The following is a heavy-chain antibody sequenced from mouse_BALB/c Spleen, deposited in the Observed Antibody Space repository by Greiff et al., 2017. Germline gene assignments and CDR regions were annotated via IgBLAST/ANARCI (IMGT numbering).Heavy chain of an antibody. CDR3: ARGGTTAPFAY. CDR2: INPYNGAT. Sequence: VQLQQSGPELVKPGASVKISCKASGYSFTGYYMHWVKQSHVKSLEWIGRINPYNGATSYNQNFKDKASLTVDKSSSTAYMELHSLTSEDSAVYYCARGGTTAPFAYWGQGTLVTVSA. J-gene: IGHJ3*01. D-gene: IGHD1-2*01. V-gene: IGHV1-31*01. CDR1: GYSFTGYY.